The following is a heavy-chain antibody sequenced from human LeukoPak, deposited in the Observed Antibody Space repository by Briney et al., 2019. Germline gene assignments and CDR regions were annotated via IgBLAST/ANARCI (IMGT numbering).Heavy chain of an antibody. Sequence: ASVKVSCKASGYPFSDYQMHWVRQARGQGLEWMGWINPNTGGTNYAQKFQGRVSMTRDTSMNTAYMDLSTLRSDDTAVYYCARWGLTAGPYGYNSQYWGQGTLVTVSS. CDR3: ARWGLTAGPYGYNSQY. CDR2: INPNTGGT. CDR1: GYPFSDYQ. D-gene: IGHD5-24*01. V-gene: IGHV1-2*02. J-gene: IGHJ4*02.